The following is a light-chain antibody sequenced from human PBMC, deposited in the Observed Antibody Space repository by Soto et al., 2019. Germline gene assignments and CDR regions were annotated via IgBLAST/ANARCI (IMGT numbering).Light chain of an antibody. CDR3: QQYNKWPLFT. CDR2: GAS. CDR1: QSVSKN. Sequence: EMEMTQSPATLSVSPGERATLSCRASQSVSKNLAWYQQRPGQAPRLLVYGASTRATGVPARFSGSGSGTEFTLTISSLQSEDFAVYYCQQYNKWPLFTFGPGTRVDMK. V-gene: IGKV3-15*01. J-gene: IGKJ3*01.